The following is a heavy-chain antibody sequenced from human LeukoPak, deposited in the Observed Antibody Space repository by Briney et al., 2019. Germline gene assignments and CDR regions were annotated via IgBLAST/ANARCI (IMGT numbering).Heavy chain of an antibody. J-gene: IGHJ4*02. CDR2: IHTSGNT. CDR3: VRDWNGDYFDY. V-gene: IGHV4-4*08. CDR1: GGSISSYY. D-gene: IGHD1-1*01. Sequence: SETLSLTCTVSGGSISSYYWSWIRQPPGKGLEWIGRIHTSGNTNYSPSLKSRVTISRDTSKNQFSLRLTSVTAADTAVYYCVRDWNGDYFDYWGQGTLVTVSS.